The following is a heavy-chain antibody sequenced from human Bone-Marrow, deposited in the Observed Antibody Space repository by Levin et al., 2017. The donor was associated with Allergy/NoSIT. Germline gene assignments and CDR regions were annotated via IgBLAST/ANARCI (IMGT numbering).Heavy chain of an antibody. CDR2: ISSTSTYI. J-gene: IGHJ4*02. CDR1: GFTFRSYS. D-gene: IGHD1-14*01. Sequence: GGSLRLSCAASGFTFRSYSMNWVRQAPGKGLEWVSTISSTSTYIYYTESMKGRFTISRDNAKNAVYLQMSSLRAEDTSVYYCSRDLSFGNPQGFDLWGQGALVTVSS. V-gene: IGHV3-21*01. CDR3: SRDLSFGNPQGFDL.